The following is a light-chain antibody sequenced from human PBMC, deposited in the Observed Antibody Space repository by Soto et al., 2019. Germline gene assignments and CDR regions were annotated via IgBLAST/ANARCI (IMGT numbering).Light chain of an antibody. J-gene: IGKJ4*01. V-gene: IGKV3-11*01. CDR1: QSVSSY. CDR2: DAS. CDR3: QHRRNWPLT. Sequence: EIVLTQSPATLSLSPGERATLSCRASQSVSSYLAWYQQKPGQAPRLLIYDASNRATGIPARFSGSGSGTDFTLTISSLEPEDFAVYYCQHRRNWPLTFGGGTKVELK.